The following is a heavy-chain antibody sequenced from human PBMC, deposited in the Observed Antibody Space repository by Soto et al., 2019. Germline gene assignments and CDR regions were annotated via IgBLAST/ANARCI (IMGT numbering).Heavy chain of an antibody. CDR3: AKDSPRKRVVDYYGMDV. CDR2: ISGSGGST. CDR1: GFTFSSYA. J-gene: IGHJ6*02. Sequence: PGGSLRLSCAASGFTFSSYAMSWVRQAPGKGLEWVSAISGSGGSTYYADSVKGRFTISRDNSKNTLYLQMNSLRAEDTAVYYCAKDSPRKRVVDYYGMDVWGQGTTVTVSS. V-gene: IGHV3-23*01. D-gene: IGHD3-22*01.